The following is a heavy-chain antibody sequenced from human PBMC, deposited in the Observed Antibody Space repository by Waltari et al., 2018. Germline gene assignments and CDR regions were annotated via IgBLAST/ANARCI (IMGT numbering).Heavy chain of an antibody. V-gene: IGHV3-33*01. D-gene: IGHD3-10*01. CDR3: ARGGAKEALGDFL. CDR2: IWDDGSNK. J-gene: IGHJ4*02. Sequence: QVQLVESGGGVVQPGRSLRLSCAASGFTFSSYGMHWGRQAPGKGREWVALIWDDGSNKYYADSVKGRFTISRDNSKNTLYLQMNSLRAEDTAVYYCARGGAKEALGDFLWGQGTLVTVSS. CDR1: GFTFSSYG.